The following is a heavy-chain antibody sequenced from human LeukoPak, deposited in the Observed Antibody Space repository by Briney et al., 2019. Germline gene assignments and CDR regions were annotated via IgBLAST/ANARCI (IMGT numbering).Heavy chain of an antibody. J-gene: IGHJ4*02. D-gene: IGHD6-19*01. CDR1: GGSFSGYY. Sequence: SETLSLTCAVYGGSFSGYYWSWIRQPPGKGLEWIGEINHSGSTNYNPSLKSRVTISVDTSKNQFSLKLSSVTAADTAVYYCARRYSSGWRYYFDYWGQGTLVTVSS. CDR3: ARRYSSGWRYYFDY. CDR2: INHSGST. V-gene: IGHV4-34*01.